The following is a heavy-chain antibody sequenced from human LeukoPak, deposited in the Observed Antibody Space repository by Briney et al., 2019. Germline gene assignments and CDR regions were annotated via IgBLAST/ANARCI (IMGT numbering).Heavy chain of an antibody. J-gene: IGHJ6*03. D-gene: IGHD6-19*01. CDR3: GKASGIAVAGEFYYYMDV. CDR1: GFTFSHCG. Sequence: GGSLRLSCAASGFTFSHCGMSWVRQAPGKGLEWVSVISSSGGNIYYADSVKGRFTISRDNSRNTLYLQMNSLRAEDTAVYYCGKASGIAVAGEFYYYMDVWGKGTTVTISS. V-gene: IGHV3-23*01. CDR2: ISSSGGNI.